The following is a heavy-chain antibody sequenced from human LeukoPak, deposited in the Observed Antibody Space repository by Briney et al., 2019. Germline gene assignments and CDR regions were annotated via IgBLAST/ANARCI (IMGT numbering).Heavy chain of an antibody. CDR2: IHYSESP. V-gene: IGHV4-28*03. D-gene: IGHD3-10*01. J-gene: IGHJ5*02. CDR3: ARGPDSGSYYAWFDP. CDR1: GYSISSNNW. Sequence: SDTLSLTCVVSGYSISSNNWWGWIRQPPGKGLEWIGYIHYSESPYYSPSLKSRVTMSVDTSKNQFSLKLSSVTAADTAVYYCARGPDSGSYYAWFDPWGQGTLVTVSS.